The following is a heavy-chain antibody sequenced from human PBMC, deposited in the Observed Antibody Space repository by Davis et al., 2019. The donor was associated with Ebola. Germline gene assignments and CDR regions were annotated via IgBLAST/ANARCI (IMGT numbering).Heavy chain of an antibody. J-gene: IGHJ4*02. CDR3: ARVYPGDHYIDY. V-gene: IGHV1-3*01. Sequence: ASVKVSCKASGYTFTSYAMHWVRQAPGQRLEWMGWINAGNGNTKYSQKLQGRVTMTTDTSTSTAYMELRSLRSDDTAVYYCARVYPGDHYIDYWGQGTLVTVSS. CDR1: GYTFTSYA. D-gene: IGHD4-17*01. CDR2: INAGNGNT.